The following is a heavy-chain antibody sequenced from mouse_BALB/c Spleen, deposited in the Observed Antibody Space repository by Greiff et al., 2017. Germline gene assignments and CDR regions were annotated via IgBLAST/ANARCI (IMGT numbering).Heavy chain of an antibody. J-gene: IGHJ3*01. Sequence: DVQLVESGGGLVKPGGSLKLSCAASGFTFSSYAMSWVRQSPEKRLEWVAEISSGGSYTYYPDTVTGRFTISRDNAKNTLYLEMSSLRSEDTAMYYCARGRSPLAYWGQGTLVTVSA. CDR2: ISSGGSYT. CDR3: ARGRSPLAY. V-gene: IGHV5-9-4*01. CDR1: GFTFSSYA.